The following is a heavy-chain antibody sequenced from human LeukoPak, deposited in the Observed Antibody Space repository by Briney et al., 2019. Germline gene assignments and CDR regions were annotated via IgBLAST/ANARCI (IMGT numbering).Heavy chain of an antibody. CDR3: ARGSRNCSGGSCYGPAWFDP. CDR2: IYTSGST. V-gene: IGHV4-61*02. J-gene: IGHJ5*02. D-gene: IGHD2-15*01. CDR1: GGSISSGSYY. Sequence: PSETLSLTCTVSGGSISSGSYYWSWIRQPAGKGLEWIGRIYTSGSTNYNPSLKSRVTISVDTSKNQFSLKLSSVTAADTAVYYCARGSRNCSGGSCYGPAWFDPWGQGTLVTVSS.